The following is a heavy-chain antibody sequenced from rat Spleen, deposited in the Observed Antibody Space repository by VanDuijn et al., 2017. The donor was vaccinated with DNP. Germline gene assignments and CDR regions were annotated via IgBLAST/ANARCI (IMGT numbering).Heavy chain of an antibody. CDR1: GFTFSSYW. CDR3: ARHRIYNNLFDY. D-gene: IGHD1-10*01. V-gene: IGHV5-58*01. J-gene: IGHJ2*01. CDR2: ISYDGSRT. Sequence: EVQLVETGGGLVQPGRSLKLSCVASGFTFSSYWMFWIRQVPGTGLEWVASISYDGSRTYYRDSVKGRFTISRDNAKNTLYLQMDSLRSEDSATSYCARHRIYNNLFDYWGQGVMVTVSS.